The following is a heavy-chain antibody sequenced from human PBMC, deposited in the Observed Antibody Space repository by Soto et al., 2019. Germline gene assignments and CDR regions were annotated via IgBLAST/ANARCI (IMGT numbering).Heavy chain of an antibody. J-gene: IGHJ6*03. D-gene: IGHD3-16*01. Sequence: SETLSLTCAVYGGSFSGYYWSWIRQPPGKGLEWIGEINHSGSTNYNPSLKSRDTISVDTSKNQFSLKLSSVTAADTAVYYFKSTSDSYYYYYYMDVWGKGTTVTVSS. V-gene: IGHV4-34*01. CDR3: KSTSDSYYYYYYMDV. CDR1: GGSFSGYY. CDR2: INHSGST.